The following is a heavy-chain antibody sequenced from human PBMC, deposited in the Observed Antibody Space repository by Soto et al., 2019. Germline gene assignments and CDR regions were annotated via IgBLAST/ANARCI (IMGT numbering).Heavy chain of an antibody. D-gene: IGHD2-2*01. J-gene: IGHJ6*03. CDR3: AIGVRYEDIVVVPADDMDV. CDR1: GGTFSSYT. CDR2: IIPILGIA. Sequence: SVKVSCKASGGTFSSYTISWVRQAPGQGLEWMGRIIPILGIANCAQKFQGRVTITADKSTSTAYMELSSLRSEDTAVYYCAIGVRYEDIVVVPADDMDVWGKGTTVTVSS. V-gene: IGHV1-69*02.